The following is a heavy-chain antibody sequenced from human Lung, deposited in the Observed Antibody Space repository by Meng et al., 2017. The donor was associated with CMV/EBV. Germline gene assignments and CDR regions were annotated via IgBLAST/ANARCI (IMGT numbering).Heavy chain of an antibody. J-gene: IGHJ3*02. V-gene: IGHV1-69*10. CDR1: GGTFSSYA. D-gene: IGHD3-3*01. CDR2: IIPILGIA. Sequence: SVXVSXKSSGGTFSSYAISWVRQAPGQGLEWMGGIIPILGIANYAQKFQGRVTITADKSTSTAYMEMSSLRSEDTAVYYCARSEKVDITIFGVVVLDAFDIXGQGXMVTVSS. CDR3: ARSEKVDITIFGVVVLDAFDI.